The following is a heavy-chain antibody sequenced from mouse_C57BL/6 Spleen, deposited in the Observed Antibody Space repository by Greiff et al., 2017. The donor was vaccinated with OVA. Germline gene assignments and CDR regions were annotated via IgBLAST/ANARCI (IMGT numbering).Heavy chain of an antibody. CDR1: GFSLSTFGMG. D-gene: IGHD2-5*01. J-gene: IGHJ3*01. CDR3: ARKDGASNYAWFAY. CDR2: IWWDDDK. V-gene: IGHV8-8*01. Sequence: QVTLKECGPGILQPSQTLSLTCSFSGFSLSTFGMGVGWIRQPSGKGLEWLAHIWWDDDKYYNPALKSRLTISKDTSKNQVFLKIANVDTADTATYYCARKDGASNYAWFAYWGQGTLVTVSA.